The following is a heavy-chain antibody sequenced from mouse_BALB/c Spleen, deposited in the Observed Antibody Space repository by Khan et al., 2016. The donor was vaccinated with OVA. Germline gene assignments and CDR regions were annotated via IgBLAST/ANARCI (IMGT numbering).Heavy chain of an antibody. CDR3: ARYDGYLYAMDY. D-gene: IGHD2-3*01. J-gene: IGHJ4*01. CDR2: IDPSDSYT. Sequence: QVQLQQPGAELVKPGASVKLSCKASGYTFTSYWMHWVKQRPGQGLEWIGEIDPSDSYTNYNQKFKGKATLTVDKSSSTAYMQLSSLTSEDSAVYYCARYDGYLYAMDYWGQGTSVTVSS. V-gene: IGHV1-69*02. CDR1: GYTFTSYW.